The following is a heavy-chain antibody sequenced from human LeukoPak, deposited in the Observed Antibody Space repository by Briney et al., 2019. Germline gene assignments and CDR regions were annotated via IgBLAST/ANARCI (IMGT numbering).Heavy chain of an antibody. CDR2: ISYDGSNK. CDR3: AKDRAGYGDAFDI. CDR1: GFTFSSYG. D-gene: IGHD5-18*01. J-gene: IGHJ3*02. Sequence: GGSLRLSCAASGFTFSSYGMHWVRQAPGKGLEWVAVISYDGSNKYYADSVKGRFTISRDNSKDTLYLQMNSLRAEDTAVYYCAKDRAGYGDAFDIWGQGTMVTVSS. V-gene: IGHV3-30*18.